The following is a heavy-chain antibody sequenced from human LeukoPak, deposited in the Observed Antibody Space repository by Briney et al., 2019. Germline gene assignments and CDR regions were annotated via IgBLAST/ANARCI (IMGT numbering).Heavy chain of an antibody. V-gene: IGHV1-2*02. D-gene: IGHD4-17*01. J-gene: IGHJ4*02. CDR1: GYTFTGYY. Sequence: ASVKVSCKASGYTFTGYYMHWVRQAPGQGLEWMGWINPNAGGTNYAQKFQGRVTMTRDTSISTAYMELSRLRSDDTAVYYCATLYGDHVSSDYWGQGTLVTVSS. CDR3: ATLYGDHVSSDY. CDR2: INPNAGGT.